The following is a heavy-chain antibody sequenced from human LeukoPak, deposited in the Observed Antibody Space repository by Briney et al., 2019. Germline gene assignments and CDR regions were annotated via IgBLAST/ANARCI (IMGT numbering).Heavy chain of an antibody. V-gene: IGHV1-18*01. J-gene: IGHJ4*02. D-gene: IGHD3-3*01. CDR2: ISAYNGNT. CDR1: GYTFTSYG. Sequence: ASVKVSCKASGYTFTSYGISWVRQAPGQGLEWMGWISAYNGNTNYAQKFQGRVTITTDESTSTAYMELSSLRSEDTAVYYCARGGRNYDFWSGYYRDWGQGTLVTVSS. CDR3: ARGGRNYDFWSGYYRD.